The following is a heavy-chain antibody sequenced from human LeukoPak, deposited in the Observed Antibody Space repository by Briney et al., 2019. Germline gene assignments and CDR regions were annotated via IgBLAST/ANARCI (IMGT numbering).Heavy chain of an antibody. Sequence: GGSLRLSCAASGFTFSNAWMSWVRQAPGKGLEWVGRIKSKTDDGKTDYAAPVKGRFTISRDDSKNTLYLQMNSLKPEDTAVYYCTTDQTEAYYDFWSGSHDAFDIWGQGTMVPVSA. D-gene: IGHD3-3*01. V-gene: IGHV3-15*01. CDR2: IKSKTDDGKT. CDR1: GFTFSNAW. J-gene: IGHJ3*02. CDR3: TTDQTEAYYDFWSGSHDAFDI.